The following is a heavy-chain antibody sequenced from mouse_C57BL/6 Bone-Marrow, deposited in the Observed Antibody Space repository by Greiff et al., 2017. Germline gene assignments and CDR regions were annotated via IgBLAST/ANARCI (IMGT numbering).Heavy chain of an antibody. J-gene: IGHJ2*01. CDR1: GYTFTSYT. D-gene: IGHD1-1*01. V-gene: IGHV1-4*01. Sequence: QVQLQQSGAELARPGASVKMSCKASGYTFTSYTMHWVKQRPGQGLEWIGDINPSSGYTKYNPKFKDKATLTADKSSSSAYMQLSSLTSEDSAVYYCAKRDYGSRYYFDYWGQGTTLTVSS. CDR3: AKRDYGSRYYFDY. CDR2: INPSSGYT.